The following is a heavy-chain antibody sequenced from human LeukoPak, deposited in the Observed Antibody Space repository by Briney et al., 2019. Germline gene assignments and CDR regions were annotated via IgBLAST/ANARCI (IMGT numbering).Heavy chain of an antibody. CDR1: GFTFSSYW. J-gene: IGHJ4*02. Sequence: GGSLRLSCAASGFTFSSYWMHWVRQAPGKGLVWVSVLYSGGSTYYADSVKGRFTISRHNSKNTLYLQMNSLRAEDTAVYYCARGENYFDSWGQGTLVTVSS. CDR3: ARGENYFDS. V-gene: IGHV3-53*04. CDR2: LYSGGST.